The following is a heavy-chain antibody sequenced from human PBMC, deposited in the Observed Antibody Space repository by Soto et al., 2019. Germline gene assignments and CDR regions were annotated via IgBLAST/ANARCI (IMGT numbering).Heavy chain of an antibody. V-gene: IGHV5-51*01. D-gene: IGHD2-15*01. CDR2: IYPGDSDT. J-gene: IGHJ4*02. CDR1: GYSFTSYW. Sequence: PGESLKISCKGSGYSFTSYWIGWVRQMPGKGLEWMGIIYPGDSDTRYSPSFQGQVTISADKSISTAYLQWSSLKASGTAMYYCARLPELVVVEELYYFDYWGQGTLVTVSS. CDR3: ARLPELVVVEELYYFDY.